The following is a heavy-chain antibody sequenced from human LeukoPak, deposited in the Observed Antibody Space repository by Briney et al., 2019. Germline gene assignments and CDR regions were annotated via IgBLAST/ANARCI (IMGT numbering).Heavy chain of an antibody. Sequence: LGRSLRLSCEASGLTFSSYARHWVGQPPGKGLKWVPVISYVGSNKYYAASVKGRFTISRDNSKNTLYLQMNSLRAEDTAVYYCASSLYGSGSYYEYYFDYWGQGTLVTASS. V-gene: IGHV3-30-3*01. CDR2: ISYVGSNK. J-gene: IGHJ4*02. CDR1: GLTFSSYA. D-gene: IGHD3-10*01. CDR3: ASSLYGSGSYYEYYFDY.